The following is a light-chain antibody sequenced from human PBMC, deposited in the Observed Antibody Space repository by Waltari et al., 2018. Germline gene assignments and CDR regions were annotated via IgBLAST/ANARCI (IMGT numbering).Light chain of an antibody. J-gene: IGLJ1*01. CDR2: EVT. CDR1: SSAVGNYNL. Sequence: QSGLTQPASVSGSPGQSITISCPGTSSAVGNYNLLSWYQQYPGKAPKLMVYEVTKRTSGVSDRFSGSKSGNTASLTIYGLQSEDEADYYCCSYAGLGIYVFGTGTKVTVL. V-gene: IGLV2-23*02. CDR3: CSYAGLGIYV.